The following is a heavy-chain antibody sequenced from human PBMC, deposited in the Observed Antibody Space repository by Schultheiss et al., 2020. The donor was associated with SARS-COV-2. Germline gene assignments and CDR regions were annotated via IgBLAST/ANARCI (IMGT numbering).Heavy chain of an antibody. Sequence: GGSLRLSCAASGFTFSSYGMHWVRQAPGKGLEWVALIWYDGSNKHYADSVKGRFTISRDKSKNTLYLQMNSLSVEDTAVYYCGKDGRGIAARSFDYWGQGTLVTVSS. J-gene: IGHJ4*02. CDR3: GKDGRGIAARSFDY. CDR1: GFTFSSYG. V-gene: IGHV3-33*03. D-gene: IGHD6-6*01. CDR2: IWYDGSNK.